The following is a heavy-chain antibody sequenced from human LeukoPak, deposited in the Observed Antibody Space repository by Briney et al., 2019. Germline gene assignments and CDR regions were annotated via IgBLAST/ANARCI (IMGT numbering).Heavy chain of an antibody. D-gene: IGHD2-15*01. CDR1: GFTFSRYW. Sequence: PAGRSLRLSCAASGFTFSRYWMHWVRQGPGKGLVWVSRINSDGSSTSYADSVKGRFTISRDNAKNTLYLQMNSLRAEDTAVYYCAREYSTGFDPWGQGTLVTVSS. J-gene: IGHJ5*02. V-gene: IGHV3-74*01. CDR2: INSDGSST. CDR3: AREYSTGFDP.